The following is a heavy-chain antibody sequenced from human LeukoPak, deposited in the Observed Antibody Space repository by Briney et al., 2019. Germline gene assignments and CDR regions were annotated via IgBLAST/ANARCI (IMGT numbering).Heavy chain of an antibody. CDR3: ARSIRVGVQFDY. J-gene: IGHJ4*02. D-gene: IGHD1-26*01. CDR2: IYSGGST. Sequence: PGGSLRLSCAASGFTVSHNYMSWVRQAPGKGLEWVSVIYSGGSTYYADSVKGRFTISRDNAKNSLYLQMNSLRAEDTAVYYCARSIRVGVQFDYWGQGTLVTVSS. V-gene: IGHV3-53*01. CDR1: GFTVSHNY.